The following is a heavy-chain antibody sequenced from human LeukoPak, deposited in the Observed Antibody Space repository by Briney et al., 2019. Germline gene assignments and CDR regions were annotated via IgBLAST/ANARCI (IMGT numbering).Heavy chain of an antibody. J-gene: IGHJ4*02. Sequence: PSETLSLTCTVSGGSISSSSYYWGWIRQPPGKGLEWIGSIYYSGSTYYNPSLKSRVTTSVDTSKNQFSLKLSSVTAADTAVYYCARVFRSSSKFDYWGQGTLVTVSS. CDR2: IYYSGST. CDR1: GGSISSSSYY. V-gene: IGHV4-39*07. D-gene: IGHD6-6*01. CDR3: ARVFRSSSKFDY.